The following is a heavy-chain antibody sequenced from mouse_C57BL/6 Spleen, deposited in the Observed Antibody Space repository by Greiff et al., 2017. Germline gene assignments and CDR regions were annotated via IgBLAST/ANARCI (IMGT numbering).Heavy chain of an antibody. Sequence: VQLQQSGAELVRPGASVTLSCKASGYTFTDYEMHWVKQTPVHGLEWIGAIYPETGGTAYNQKFKGKAILTADKSSSTAYMELRSLASEDSAVYYCTDYGSSYFAYWGQGTLVTVSA. CDR3: TDYGSSYFAY. V-gene: IGHV1-15*01. CDR2: IYPETGGT. J-gene: IGHJ3*01. D-gene: IGHD1-1*01. CDR1: GYTFTDYE.